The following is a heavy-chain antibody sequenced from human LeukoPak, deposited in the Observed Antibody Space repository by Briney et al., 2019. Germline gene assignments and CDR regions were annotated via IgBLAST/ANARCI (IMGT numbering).Heavy chain of an antibody. Sequence: TSETLSLTCSVSIGSISSSKWWSWVRQSPVKGLEWIGEIYLYGTTNYNPSFTSRVTMSVDRSKNQFSLKLTSVTAADTAVYYCARQKWEQQGRDYYFNGLDVWGPGTTVIVSS. CDR3: ARQKWEQQGRDYYFNGLDV. D-gene: IGHD1/OR15-1a*01. J-gene: IGHJ6*02. V-gene: IGHV4-4*02. CDR1: IGSISSSKW. CDR2: IYLYGTT.